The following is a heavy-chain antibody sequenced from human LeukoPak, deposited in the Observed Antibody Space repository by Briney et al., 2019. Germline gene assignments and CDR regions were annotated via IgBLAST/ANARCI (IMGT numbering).Heavy chain of an antibody. Sequence: GESLMISCKGSGYSFTSYLISWVRQMPGKGLEGMGSIDPSDAYTNYSPSFQGHVTISADNSISTAYLQWSSLKASDNATYYCARPMAGSGGYYYYDMDVWGQGTTVTVPS. CDR3: ARPMAGSGGYYYYDMDV. V-gene: IGHV5-10-1*01. D-gene: IGHD2-8*01. CDR1: GYSFTSYL. CDR2: IDPSDAYT. J-gene: IGHJ6*02.